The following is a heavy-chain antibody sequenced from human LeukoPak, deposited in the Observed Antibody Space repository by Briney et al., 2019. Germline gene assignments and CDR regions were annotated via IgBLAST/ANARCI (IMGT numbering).Heavy chain of an antibody. CDR1: GDSMSSYY. D-gene: IGHD3-16*01. J-gene: IGHJ5*02. V-gene: IGHV4-4*07. Sequence: PSETLSLTCTVSGDSMSSYYWSFIRQPAGKGLEWIGRIHTSWTTYYNPSLKSRITMSVDTSRNQFSLRLTSVTAADTAVYYCARGDYYDGGGRNWFDPWGQGTLVTVSS. CDR3: ARGDYYDGGGRNWFDP. CDR2: IHTSWTT.